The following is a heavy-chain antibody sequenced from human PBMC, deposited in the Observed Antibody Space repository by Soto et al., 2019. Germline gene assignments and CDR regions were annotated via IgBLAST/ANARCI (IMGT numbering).Heavy chain of an antibody. CDR1: GFTFPSFA. D-gene: IGHD6-19*01. J-gene: IGHJ4*02. V-gene: IGHV3-23*01. CDR2: INDSGGNT. CDR3: AKDATRTSGWYYFDY. Sequence: GGSLRLSCAASGFTFPSFAMGWVRQAPGKGLEWVSVINDSGGNTYYADSVEGRFTISRDNSKNTLYLQMDSLRAEDTAVYYCAKDATRTSGWYYFDYWGQGALVTVSS.